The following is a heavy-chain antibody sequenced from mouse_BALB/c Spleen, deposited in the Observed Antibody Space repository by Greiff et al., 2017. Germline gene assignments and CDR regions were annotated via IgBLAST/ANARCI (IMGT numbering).Heavy chain of an antibody. CDR2: IYPGNSDT. J-gene: IGHJ3*01. CDR3: TRPYYRYDDWFAY. V-gene: IGHV1-5*01. CDR1: GYSFTSYW. D-gene: IGHD2-14*01. Sequence: VQLQQSGTVLARPGASVKMSCKASGYSFTSYWMHWVKQRPGQGLEWIGAIYPGNSDTSYNQKFKGKAKLTAVTSASTAYMELSSLTNEDSAVYYCTRPYYRYDDWFAYWGQGTLVTVSA.